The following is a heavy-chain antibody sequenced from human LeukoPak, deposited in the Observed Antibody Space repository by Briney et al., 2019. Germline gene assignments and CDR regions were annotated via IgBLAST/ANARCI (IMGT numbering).Heavy chain of an antibody. D-gene: IGHD3-10*01. J-gene: IGHJ4*02. CDR3: ARGAGAYGSGPGY. CDR1: GYSISSGYY. V-gene: IGHV4-38-2*02. Sequence: TSETLSLTCTVSGYSISSGYYWGWIRQPPGKGLEWIGSIYHSGSTYYNPSLKSRVTISVDTTKNQFSLNLSSVSAADTAVYYCARGAGAYGSGPGYWGQGTLVTVSS. CDR2: IYHSGST.